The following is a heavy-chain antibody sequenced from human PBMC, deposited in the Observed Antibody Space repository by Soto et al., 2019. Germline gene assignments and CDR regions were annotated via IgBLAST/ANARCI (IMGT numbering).Heavy chain of an antibody. CDR3: ARGVSMIVVAHFDY. CDR1: GYTFTGYY. CDR2: INPNSGGT. V-gene: IGHV1-2*02. D-gene: IGHD3-22*01. J-gene: IGHJ4*02. Sequence: VASVKVSCKASGYTFTGYYMHWVRQAPGQGLEWMGWINPNSGGTNYAQKFQGRVAMTRDTSISTAYMELSRLRSDDTAVYYCARGVSMIVVAHFDYWGQGTLVTVSS.